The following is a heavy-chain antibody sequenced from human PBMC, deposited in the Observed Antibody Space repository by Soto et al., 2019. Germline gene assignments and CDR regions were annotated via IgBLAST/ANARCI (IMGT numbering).Heavy chain of an antibody. CDR2: ISLYSDGT. CDR3: ARVVPGAEAWFGP. D-gene: IGHD2-2*01. Sequence: ASVKVSCKTSGYTFSNYGITWVRQAPGQPLEWLGWISLYSDGTNYAQKFQGRVSMTTGTSTTTAYMELRSLRSDDTAVYYCARVVPGAEAWFGPWGQGTLVTVSS. J-gene: IGHJ5*02. V-gene: IGHV1-18*01. CDR1: GYTFSNYG.